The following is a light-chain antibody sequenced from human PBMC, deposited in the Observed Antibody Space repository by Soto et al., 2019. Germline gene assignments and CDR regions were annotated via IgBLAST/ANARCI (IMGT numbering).Light chain of an antibody. CDR3: CSYAGSSTPVV. V-gene: IGLV2-23*01. Sequence: QSALTQPASVSGSPGQSITISCPGTSSDVGSYNLVSWYQQHPGKSPKLMIYEGSKRPSGVSNRFSGAKSGNTASLTISALQAEDEADYYCCSYAGSSTPVVFGGGTKLTVL. CDR2: EGS. CDR1: SSDVGSYNL. J-gene: IGLJ2*01.